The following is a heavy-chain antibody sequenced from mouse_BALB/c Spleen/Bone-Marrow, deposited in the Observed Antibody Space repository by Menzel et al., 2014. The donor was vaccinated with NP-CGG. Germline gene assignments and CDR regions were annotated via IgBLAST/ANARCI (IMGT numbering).Heavy chain of an antibody. CDR2: INPDSSTI. D-gene: IGHD1-1*01. J-gene: IGHJ1*01. CDR3: ARLNYYGNLFV. V-gene: IGHV4-1*02. CDR1: GFDFSRYW. Sequence: EVQLQQSGGGLVQPGGSLKLSCAASGFDFSRYWMSWVRQAPGKGLEWIGEINPDSSTINYTPSLRDKFIISRDNAKNTLYLQMSKVRSEDTALYYCARLNYYGNLFVWGAGTTVTVSS.